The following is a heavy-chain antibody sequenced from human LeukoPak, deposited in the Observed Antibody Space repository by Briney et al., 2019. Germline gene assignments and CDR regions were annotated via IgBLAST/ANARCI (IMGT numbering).Heavy chain of an antibody. V-gene: IGHV4-34*01. CDR2: ISYSGST. D-gene: IGHD2-15*01. Sequence: SETLSLTCIVDGGYFSGFYWTWIRQAPGKGLEWIGEISYSGSTKYNPSLKSRVTIEVDTSKKQISLNLSSVTAADTAVYYCARVHRYCSGGSCYLFDYWGQGTLVTVSS. CDR1: GGYFSGFY. CDR3: ARVHRYCSGGSCYLFDY. J-gene: IGHJ4*02.